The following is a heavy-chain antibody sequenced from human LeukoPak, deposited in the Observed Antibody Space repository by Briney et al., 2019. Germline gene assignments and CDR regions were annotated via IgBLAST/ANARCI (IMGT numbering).Heavy chain of an antibody. J-gene: IGHJ6*03. CDR3: ARRRVRGVNFYYYYYMDV. V-gene: IGHV4-34*01. D-gene: IGHD3-10*01. CDR1: GGSFSGYY. Sequence: KPSETLSLTCAVYGGSFSGYYWSWIRQPPGKGLEWIGEINHSGSTNYNPSLKSRVTISVDTSENQFSLKLSSVTAADTAVYYCARRRVRGVNFYYYYYMDVWGKGTTVTISS. CDR2: INHSGST.